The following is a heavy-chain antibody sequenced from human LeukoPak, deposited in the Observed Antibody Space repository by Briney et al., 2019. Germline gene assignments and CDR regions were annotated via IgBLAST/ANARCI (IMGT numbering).Heavy chain of an antibody. CDR1: GGSISSYY. D-gene: IGHD6-19*01. V-gene: IGHV4-59*01. CDR2: IYYSGSI. CDR3: ARLKQWLGPSDY. J-gene: IGHJ4*02. Sequence: PSETLSLTCTVSGGSISSYYWSWIRQPPGKGLEWIGYIYYSGSINYNPSLRSRVTISVDASKNQFSLKLSSVTAADTAVYYCARLKQWLGPSDYWGQGTLVTVSS.